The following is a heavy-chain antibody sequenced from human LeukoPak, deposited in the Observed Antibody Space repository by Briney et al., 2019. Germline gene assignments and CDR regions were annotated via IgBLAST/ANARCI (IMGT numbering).Heavy chain of an antibody. CDR3: ARDTDTATNWFDP. D-gene: IGHD5-18*01. CDR2: INPNSGGT. Sequence: VASVKVSCKASGYTFTGYYMHWVRQAPGQGLEWMGWINPNSGGTNYAQKFQGRVTMTRDTSISTAYMELSRLRSDDTAVYYCARDTDTATNWFDPWGQGTLVTVSP. J-gene: IGHJ5*02. CDR1: GYTFTGYY. V-gene: IGHV1-2*02.